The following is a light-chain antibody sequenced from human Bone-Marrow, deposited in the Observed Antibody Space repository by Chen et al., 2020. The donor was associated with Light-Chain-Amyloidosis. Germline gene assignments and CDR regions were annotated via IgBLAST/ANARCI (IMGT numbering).Light chain of an antibody. J-gene: IGLJ3*02. V-gene: IGLV4-69*01. CDR1: SGHSRYA. Sequence: QIVLTQSPSASASLGASVRLTCTLTSGHSRYAIAWHHQPPNKGPRYLMKVKSDGSHIKGDGIPDRFSGSSSGTERYLTISSLRSEDEGDYFCQTWATGIPWVFGGGTKLTVL. CDR3: QTWATGIPWV. CDR2: VKSDGSH.